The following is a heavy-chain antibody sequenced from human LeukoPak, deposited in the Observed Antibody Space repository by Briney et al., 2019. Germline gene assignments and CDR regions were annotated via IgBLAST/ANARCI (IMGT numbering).Heavy chain of an antibody. CDR2: IIGSGGST. CDR1: GFTFSSYA. Sequence: GGSLRLSCAASGFTFSSYAMSWVRQAPGKGLEWVSAIIGSGGSTSYADSVKGRFTISRDNSKNTLFLQMNSLRAEDTAVYYCAKEPSYCTNGVCYSRVFDRWGQGTLVTVSS. D-gene: IGHD2-8*01. CDR3: AKEPSYCTNGVCYSRVFDR. J-gene: IGHJ5*02. V-gene: IGHV3-23*01.